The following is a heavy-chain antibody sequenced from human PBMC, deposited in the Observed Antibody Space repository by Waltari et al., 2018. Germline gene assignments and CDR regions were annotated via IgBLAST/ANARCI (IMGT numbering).Heavy chain of an antibody. CDR3: AKENDILTAGMDV. CDR1: GFTFISYG. CDR2: ISYYGSNK. J-gene: IGHJ6*02. Sequence: QVQLVESGGGVVQPGRSLRLSCAATGFTFISYGMHWVRRAPGKGLEGVAVISYYGSNKYYADSVKGRFTISRDNSKNTLYRQMNSLRAEDTAVYYCAKENDILTAGMDVWGQGTTVTVSS. D-gene: IGHD3-9*01. V-gene: IGHV3-30*18.